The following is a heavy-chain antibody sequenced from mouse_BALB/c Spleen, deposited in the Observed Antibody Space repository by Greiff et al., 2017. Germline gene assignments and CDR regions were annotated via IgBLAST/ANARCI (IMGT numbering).Heavy chain of an antibody. CDR2: ISDGGSYT. CDR3: ARDNGNYGVYAMDY. J-gene: IGHJ4*01. D-gene: IGHD2-1*01. CDR1: GFTFSDYY. V-gene: IGHV5-4*02. Sequence: EVKLMESGGGLVKPGGSLKLSCAASGFTFSDYYMYWVRQTPEKRLEWVATISDGGSYTYYPDSVTGRFTITRDNAKNNLYLEMSSLKSEDTAMYYCARDNGNYGVYAMDYWGQGTSVTVSS.